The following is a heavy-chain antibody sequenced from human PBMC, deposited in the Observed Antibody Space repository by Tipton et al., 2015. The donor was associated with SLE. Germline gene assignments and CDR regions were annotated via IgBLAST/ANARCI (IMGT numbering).Heavy chain of an antibody. J-gene: IGHJ3*02. CDR2: IYYSGST. CDR1: GGSISSGSYY. V-gene: IGHV4-61*01. CDR3: ARAGGAFDI. D-gene: IGHD2-15*01. Sequence: TLSLTCTVSGGSISSGSYYWSWIRQPAGKGLEWIGYIYYSGSTSYNPSLKSRVTISVDTSKNQFSLKLSSVTAADTAVYYCARAGGAFDIWGQGTMVTVSS.